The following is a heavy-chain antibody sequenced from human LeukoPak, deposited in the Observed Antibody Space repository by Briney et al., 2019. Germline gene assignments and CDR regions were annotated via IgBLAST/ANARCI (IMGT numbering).Heavy chain of an antibody. Sequence: SETLSLTCTVSGGPIYSYYWRWIRQTAGKGLEWIGRLYPGVSPNYNPSLKSRVTMSVDTSKKQFALKLNTVTAADTAVYYCAILRFYDSTGYSPGHYMDVWGKGTTVTVSS. D-gene: IGHD3-22*01. J-gene: IGHJ6*03. CDR2: LYPGVSP. V-gene: IGHV4-4*07. CDR1: GGPIYSYY. CDR3: AILRFYDSTGYSPGHYMDV.